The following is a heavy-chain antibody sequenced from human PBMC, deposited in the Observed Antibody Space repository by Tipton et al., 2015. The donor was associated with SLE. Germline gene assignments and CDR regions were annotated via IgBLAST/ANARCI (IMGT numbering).Heavy chain of an antibody. D-gene: IGHD3-10*01. Sequence: LRLSCTVSGASITSYYWSWIRQSPGKGLEWIGHTYHSGSTDFNPSLESRVTISVDRSQNQFSLRLSSVSASDTAVYYCARRTSPRGYFDYWGQGVLVTVSS. V-gene: IGHV4-59*08. CDR1: GASITSYY. J-gene: IGHJ4*02. CDR2: TYHSGST. CDR3: ARRTSPRGYFDY.